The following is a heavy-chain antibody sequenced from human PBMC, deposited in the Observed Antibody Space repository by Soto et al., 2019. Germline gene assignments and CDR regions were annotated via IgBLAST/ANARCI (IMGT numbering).Heavy chain of an antibody. CDR2: ISYDGSNK. J-gene: IGHJ4*01. V-gene: IGHV3-30*18. CDR1: GFTFSSYG. Sequence: PGGSLRLSCAASGFTFSSYGMHWVRQAPGKGLEWVAVISYDGSNKYYADSVKGRFTISRDNSKNTLYLQMNSLRAEDTAVYYCAKYLDDIFTRLHDYSGHGPLATDS. CDR3: AKYLDDIFTRLHDY. D-gene: IGHD3-9*01.